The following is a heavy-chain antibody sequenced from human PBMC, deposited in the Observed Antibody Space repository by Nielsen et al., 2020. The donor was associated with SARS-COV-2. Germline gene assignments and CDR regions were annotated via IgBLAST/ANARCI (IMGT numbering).Heavy chain of an antibody. D-gene: IGHD3-22*01. CDR3: TTGYYYDSSGYYYRGY. CDR2: IKSKTDGGTT. V-gene: IGHV3-15*01. J-gene: IGHJ4*02. Sequence: WIRQPPGKGLEWVGRIKSKTDGGTTDYAAPVKGRFTISRDDSKNTLYLQMNSLKTEDTAVYYCTTGYYYDSSGYYYRGYWGQGTLVTVSS.